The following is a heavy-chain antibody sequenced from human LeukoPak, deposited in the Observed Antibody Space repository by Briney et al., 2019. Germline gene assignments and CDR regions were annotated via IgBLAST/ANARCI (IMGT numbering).Heavy chain of an antibody. Sequence: ASVKVSCKASGYTFTGYYMHWVRQAPGQGLEWMGWINPNSGGTNYAQKFQGRVTMTRDTPISTAYMELSRLRSDDTAVYYCARGPSIYYYDSSGYNYYMDVWGKGTTVTISS. CDR2: INPNSGGT. CDR1: GYTFTGYY. J-gene: IGHJ6*03. D-gene: IGHD3-22*01. V-gene: IGHV1-2*02. CDR3: ARGPSIYYYDSSGYNYYMDV.